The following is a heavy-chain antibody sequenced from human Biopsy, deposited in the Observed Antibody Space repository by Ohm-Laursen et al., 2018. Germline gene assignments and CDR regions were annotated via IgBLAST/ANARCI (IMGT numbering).Heavy chain of an antibody. V-gene: IGHV1-2*02. J-gene: IGHJ2*01. CDR1: GYTFTDYY. D-gene: IGHD1-26*01. CDR3: ARGGLNYWYFDL. CDR2: INPKSGGT. Sequence: ASVKVSCKPSGYTFTDYYIHWVRQAPGQGPEWMGWINPKSGGTKYAQKFQGRVTMTRDTSIDTVHMELSRLTSDDTALYYCARGGLNYWYFDLWGRGTLVTVSS.